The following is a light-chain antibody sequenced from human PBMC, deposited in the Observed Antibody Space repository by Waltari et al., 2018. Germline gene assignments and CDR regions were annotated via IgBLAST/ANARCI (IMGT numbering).Light chain of an antibody. Sequence: DIQMTQSPSTLSASVGDRVTITCRASQSISSWLAWYQQKPGKAPKLMIYKASSLESGVPSRFSGSGSGTGFTLTISSLQPDDFATYYCQQYNSYPFTFGGGTKVEIK. CDR3: QQYNSYPFT. CDR2: KAS. V-gene: IGKV1-5*03. CDR1: QSISSW. J-gene: IGKJ4*01.